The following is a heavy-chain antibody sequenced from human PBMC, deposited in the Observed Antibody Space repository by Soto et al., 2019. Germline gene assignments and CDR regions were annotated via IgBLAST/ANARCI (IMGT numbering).Heavy chain of an antibody. CDR2: MNPNSGNT. Sequence: ASVKVSCKASGYTFTSYYMHWVRQATGQGLEWMGWMNPNSGNTGYAQKFQGRVTMTRNTSISTAYMELSSLRSEDTAVYYCLRGTRSFDYWGQGTLVTVSS. CDR1: GYTFTSYY. CDR3: LRGTRSFDY. D-gene: IGHD3-3*01. J-gene: IGHJ4*02. V-gene: IGHV1-8*02.